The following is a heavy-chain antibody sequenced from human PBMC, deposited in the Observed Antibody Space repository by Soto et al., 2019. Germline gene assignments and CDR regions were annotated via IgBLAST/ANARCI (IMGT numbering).Heavy chain of an antibody. V-gene: IGHV3-30-3*01. Sequence: GGSLRLSCAASGFTYSTYTMHWVRQAPGKGLEWVAVISYDGNNKFYADSVKGRFTISRDSTKQTLYLQMNSLRPDDTAMYYCARVWGSSLNKLSSGSTTLFDYWGKGTLVTVST. J-gene: IGHJ4*02. CDR2: ISYDGNNK. D-gene: IGHD3-22*01. CDR1: GFTYSTYT. CDR3: ARVWGSSLNKLSSGSTTLFDY.